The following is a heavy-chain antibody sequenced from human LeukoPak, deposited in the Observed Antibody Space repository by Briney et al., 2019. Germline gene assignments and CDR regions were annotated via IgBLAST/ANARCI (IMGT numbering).Heavy chain of an antibody. J-gene: IGHJ4*02. CDR3: ARGGADY. V-gene: IGHV3-48*01. Sequence: PGGSLRLSCAASGFIFSRYSMNWVRQAPGKGLEWVSYISSSSSTIYYADSVKGRFTISRDNAKNSLYLQINSLRAEDTAVYYCARGGADYWGQGTLVTVSS. CDR2: ISSSSSTI. CDR1: GFIFSRYS.